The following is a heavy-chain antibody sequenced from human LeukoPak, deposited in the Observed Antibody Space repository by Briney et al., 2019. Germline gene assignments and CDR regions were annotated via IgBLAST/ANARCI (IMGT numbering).Heavy chain of an antibody. CDR2: IYHTGSN. D-gene: IGHD5-12*01. CDR3: ARGSRGYSGYDSNY. J-gene: IGHJ4*02. CDR1: GGSVSSADYY. Sequence: SETLSFTCTVSGGSVSSADYYWSWIRHPPGKTLEWIGYIYHTGSNNYKYSLKSRVTISLDTSKNRFSLKLSSVTAADTAVYYCARGSRGYSGYDSNYWGQGTLVTVSS. V-gene: IGHV4-61*08.